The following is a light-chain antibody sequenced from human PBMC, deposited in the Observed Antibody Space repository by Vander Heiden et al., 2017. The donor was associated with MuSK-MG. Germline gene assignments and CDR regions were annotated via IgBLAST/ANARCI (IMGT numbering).Light chain of an antibody. V-gene: IGKV3-15*01. J-gene: IGKJ4*01. CDR2: DAS. CDR1: QSVSSM. Sequence: EIVMTQSPATLSVSPGERATLSCRASQSVSSMLAWYQQKPGQAPRLLIHDASARGTGVQASFSGSGSGTDFTLTISSLQSEDFAVYFCQQYQSWPPTFGGGTKVEIK. CDR3: QQYQSWPPT.